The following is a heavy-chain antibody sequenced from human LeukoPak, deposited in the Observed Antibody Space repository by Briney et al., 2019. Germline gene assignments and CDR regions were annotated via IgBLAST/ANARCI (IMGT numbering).Heavy chain of an antibody. Sequence: SETLSLTCAVYGGSFSSYYWSWIRQPPGKGLEWIGYIYYSGSTNYNPSLKSRVTISVDTSKNQFSLKLSSVTAADTAVYYCARAVYYMDVWGKGTAVTVSS. V-gene: IGHV4-59*01. CDR3: ARAVYYMDV. J-gene: IGHJ6*03. CDR1: GGSFSSYY. CDR2: IYYSGST.